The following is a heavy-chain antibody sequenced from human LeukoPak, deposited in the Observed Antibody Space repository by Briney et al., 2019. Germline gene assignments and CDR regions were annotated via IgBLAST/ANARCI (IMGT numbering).Heavy chain of an antibody. CDR1: GGSISSYY. Sequence: PSETLSLTCTVSGGSISSYYWSWIRQPPGKGLEWIGYIYYSRSTNYNPSLKSRVTISVDTSKNQFSLKPSSVTAADTAVYYCAREVAVAGLIDYWGQGTLVTVSS. CDR3: AREVAVAGLIDY. D-gene: IGHD6-19*01. CDR2: IYYSRST. J-gene: IGHJ4*02. V-gene: IGHV4-59*01.